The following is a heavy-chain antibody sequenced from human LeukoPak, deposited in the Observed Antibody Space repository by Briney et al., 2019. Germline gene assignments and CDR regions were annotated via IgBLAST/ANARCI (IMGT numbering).Heavy chain of an antibody. CDR3: ARAFQYGSGNYPCSL. CDR1: GFTFGIYA. CDR2: ITTNGGQT. J-gene: IGHJ4*01. Sequence: GVSLKLSCEASGFTFGIYAMHWVRQAPGKGLEHISSITTNGGQTYYAESVKGRFTISRDNSKDTLFLQLGSLRAEDTAVYYCARAFQYGSGNYPCSLWGQGTLVTVSS. D-gene: IGHD3-10*01. V-gene: IGHV3-64*02.